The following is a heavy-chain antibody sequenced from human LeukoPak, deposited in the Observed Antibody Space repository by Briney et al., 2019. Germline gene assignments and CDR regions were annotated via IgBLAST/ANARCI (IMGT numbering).Heavy chain of an antibody. J-gene: IGHJ4*02. V-gene: IGHV3-23*01. CDR2: ISGSGGST. D-gene: IGHD4/OR15-4a*01. CDR3: ARRAGAYSHPYDY. CDR1: GFTFSSYG. Sequence: PGGSLRLSCAASGFTFSSYGMSWVRQAPGKGLEWVSAISGSGGSTYYADSVKGRFTFSRDNSKNTLYLQMNSLRAEDTAVYYCARRAGAYSHPYDYWGQGTLVTVSS.